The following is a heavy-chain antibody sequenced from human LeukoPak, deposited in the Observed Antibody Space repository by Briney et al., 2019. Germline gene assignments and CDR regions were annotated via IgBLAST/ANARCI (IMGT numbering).Heavy chain of an antibody. CDR3: VKDSDNLYYFDY. V-gene: IGHV3-64D*09. J-gene: IGHJ4*02. CDR1: GFTFSSYA. D-gene: IGHD1-1*01. CDR2: ISSNGDST. Sequence: GGSLRLSCSPSGFTFSSYAMHWVRQAPGKGLEYVSGISSNGDSTYYADSVKGRFTISRDNSKNTLYLQMSSLRAEDTAVYCCVKDSDNLYYFDYWGQGTLVTVSS.